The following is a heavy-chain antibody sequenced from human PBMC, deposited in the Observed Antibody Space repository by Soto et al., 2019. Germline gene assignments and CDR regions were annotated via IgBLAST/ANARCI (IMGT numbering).Heavy chain of an antibody. D-gene: IGHD1-7*01. V-gene: IGHV1-8*01. CDR3: ARADPELRNYYYMDV. Sequence: ASVKVSCKASGYTFTSYDINWVRQATGQGLEWMGWMNPNSGNTGYAQKFQGRVTMTRNTSISTAYMELSSLRSEDTAVYYGARADPELRNYYYMDVWGKGTTVTVSS. CDR1: GYTFTSYD. CDR2: MNPNSGNT. J-gene: IGHJ6*03.